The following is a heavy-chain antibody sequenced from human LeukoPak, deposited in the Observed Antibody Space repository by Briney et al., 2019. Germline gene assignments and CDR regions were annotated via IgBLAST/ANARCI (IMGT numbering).Heavy chain of an antibody. J-gene: IGHJ4*02. CDR1: GFTFSNHE. V-gene: IGHV3-48*03. D-gene: IGHD6-19*01. Sequence: GGSLRLSCATSGFTFSNHEMNWVRQAPGKGLEWVAYTSRGGSDISYADSVKGRFTISRDNAKNSLYLQMNSLRAEDTALYYCAKGPAVAGPKDYWGQGTLVTVSS. CDR2: TSRGGSDI. CDR3: AKGPAVAGPKDY.